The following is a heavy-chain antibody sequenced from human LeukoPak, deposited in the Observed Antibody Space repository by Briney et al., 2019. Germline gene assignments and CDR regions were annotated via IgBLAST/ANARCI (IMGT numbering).Heavy chain of an antibody. D-gene: IGHD6-13*01. CDR3: ARGDSSSFDY. J-gene: IGHJ4*02. CDR2: ISSSSSYI. V-gene: IGHV3-21*01. Sequence: PGGSLRLSCAASGFTFSSNSMNWVRQAPGKGLEWVSSISSSSSYIYHADSVKGRFTITRDNAKNPLYLQMNSLRAEDTAVYYCARGDSSSFDYWGQGTLVTVSS. CDR1: GFTFSSNS.